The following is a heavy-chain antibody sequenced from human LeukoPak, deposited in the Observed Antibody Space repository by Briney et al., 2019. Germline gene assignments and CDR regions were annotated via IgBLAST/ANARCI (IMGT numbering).Heavy chain of an antibody. CDR3: ARGPTRANSSDY. D-gene: IGHD2/OR15-2a*01. V-gene: IGHV3-9*01. CDR2: ISWNSGSI. CDR1: GFIFNNYA. Sequence: PGGSLRLSCAGSGFIFNNYAMHWVRQPPGKGLEWVSGISWNSGSIDYADSVKGRFTISRDNAKNSLYLQMNSLRAEDTAVYYCARGPTRANSSDYWGQGARLTVSS. J-gene: IGHJ4*02.